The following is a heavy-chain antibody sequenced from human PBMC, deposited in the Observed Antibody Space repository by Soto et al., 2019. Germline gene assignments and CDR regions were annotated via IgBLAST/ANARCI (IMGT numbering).Heavy chain of an antibody. D-gene: IGHD4-17*01. J-gene: IGHJ6*02. Sequence: QVQLVQSGAEVKKPGASVKVSCKASGYTFTSYGISWVRQAPGQGLEWMGWISAYNGNTNYAQKLQGRVTMTTDTSTSTAYMELRSLRSDDTAVYYCARDDRMSTVTTFWGYYYYGMDVWGQGTTVTVSS. CDR2: ISAYNGNT. CDR3: ARDDRMSTVTTFWGYYYYGMDV. CDR1: GYTFTSYG. V-gene: IGHV1-18*01.